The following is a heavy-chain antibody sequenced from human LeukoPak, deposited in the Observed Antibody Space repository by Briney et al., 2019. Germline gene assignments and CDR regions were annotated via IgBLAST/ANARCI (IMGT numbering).Heavy chain of an antibody. V-gene: IGHV1-69*02. CDR2: IIPILGIA. CDR1: GGTFSSYT. Sequence: GSSVKVSCKASGGTFSSYTISWVRQAPGQGLEWMGRIIPILGIANYAQKFQGRVTITADKSTSTAYMELSSLRSEDTAVYYCWTYYYDSSGYYSDYWGQGTLVTVSS. CDR3: WTYYYDSSGYYSDY. J-gene: IGHJ4*02. D-gene: IGHD3-22*01.